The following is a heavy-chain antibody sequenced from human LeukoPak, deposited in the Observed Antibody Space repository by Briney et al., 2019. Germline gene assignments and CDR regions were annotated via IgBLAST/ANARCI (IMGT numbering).Heavy chain of an antibody. J-gene: IGHJ4*02. Sequence: GGSLRLSCAASGFTFSSYSMNWVRQAPGKGLEWVSSISSSSSYIYYADSVKGRFTISRDNAKNSLYLQMNSLRAEDTAVYYCARGKFGSSGHNFDYWGQGTLVTVSS. CDR2: ISSSSSYI. CDR1: GFTFSSYS. V-gene: IGHV3-21*01. CDR3: ARGKFGSSGHNFDY. D-gene: IGHD3-22*01.